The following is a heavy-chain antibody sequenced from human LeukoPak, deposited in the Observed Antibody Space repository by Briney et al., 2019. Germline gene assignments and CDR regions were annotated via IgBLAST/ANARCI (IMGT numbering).Heavy chain of an antibody. V-gene: IGHV3-15*01. CDR3: TTGLSVVPDDLDNNWFDP. Sequence: GGSLRLSCAASGFTFTNAWMAWVRQAPGKGLEWVGRIRRKTDGGTTDYAAPAKGRFTISRDDSKNTLYLQMNSLRTEDTAIYYCTTGLSVVPDDLDNNWFDPWGQGTLVTVSS. J-gene: IGHJ5*02. D-gene: IGHD2-2*01. CDR2: IRRKTDGGTT. CDR1: GFTFTNAW.